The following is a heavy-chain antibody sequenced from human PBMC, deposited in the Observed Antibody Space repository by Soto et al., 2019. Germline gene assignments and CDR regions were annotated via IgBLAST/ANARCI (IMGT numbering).Heavy chain of an antibody. CDR1: GGSISSSSYY. J-gene: IGHJ4*02. Sequence: QLQLQESGPGLVKPSETLSLTCTVSGGSISSSSYYWGWIRQPPGKGLEWIGSIYYSGRTYYIPSLKSRVTITVDTPKNQFSLKLSSVTAGGTAVYYCARQTAYYFDYWGQGTLLTVSS. CDR2: IYYSGRT. CDR3: ARQTAYYFDY. V-gene: IGHV4-39*01.